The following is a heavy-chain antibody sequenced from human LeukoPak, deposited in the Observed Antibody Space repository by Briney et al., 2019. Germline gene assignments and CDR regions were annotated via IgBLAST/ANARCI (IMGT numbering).Heavy chain of an antibody. V-gene: IGHV3-9*01. D-gene: IGHD2-2*01. J-gene: IGHJ3*02. CDR3: ARDCSSTSCYSPDAFDI. CDR1: GFTFDDYA. Sequence: GGSLRLSCAASGFTFDDYAMHWVRQAPGKGLEWVSGISWNSGSIGYADSVKGRFTISRDNSKNTLCLQMNSLRAEDTAVYYCARDCSSTSCYSPDAFDIWGQGTMVTVSS. CDR2: ISWNSGSI.